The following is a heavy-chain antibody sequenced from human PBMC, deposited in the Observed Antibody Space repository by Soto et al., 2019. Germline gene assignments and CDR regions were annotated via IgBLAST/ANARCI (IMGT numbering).Heavy chain of an antibody. D-gene: IGHD6-13*01. Sequence: ETLSLTCAVYGGSFSGYYWSWIRQPPGKGLEWIGEINHSGSTNYNPSLKSRVTISVDTSKNQFSLKLSSVTAADTAVYYCARGLIAAAGTADYWGQGTPVTVSS. V-gene: IGHV4-34*01. J-gene: IGHJ4*02. CDR2: INHSGST. CDR1: GGSFSGYY. CDR3: ARGLIAAAGTADY.